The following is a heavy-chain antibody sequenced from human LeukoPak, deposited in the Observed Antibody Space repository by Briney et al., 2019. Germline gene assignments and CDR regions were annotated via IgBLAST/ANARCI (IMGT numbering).Heavy chain of an antibody. D-gene: IGHD3-22*01. Sequence: SETLSLTCTVSGGSISSGDYYWSWIRQPPGKGLEWIGYIYYSGSTYYNPSLKSRVSISVDTSKKQFSLKLSSVTAADTAVYYCARDSYYYDSSGYSGLDYWGQGTLVTVSS. CDR1: GGSISSGDYY. CDR2: IYYSGST. J-gene: IGHJ4*02. V-gene: IGHV4-30-4*01. CDR3: ARDSYYYDSSGYSGLDY.